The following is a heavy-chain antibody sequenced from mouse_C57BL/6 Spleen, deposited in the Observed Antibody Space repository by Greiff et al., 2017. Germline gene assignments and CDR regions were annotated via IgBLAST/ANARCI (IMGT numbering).Heavy chain of an antibody. CDR2: ISDGGSYT. Sequence: EVKLVESGGGLVKPGGSLKLSCAASGFTFSSYAMSWVRQTPEKRLEWVATISDGGSYTYYPDNVKGRFTISRDNAKNNLYLQMSHLKSEDTAMYYCARCYGSSGGYYFDYWGQGTTLTVSS. CDR3: ARCYGSSGGYYFDY. CDR1: GFTFSSYA. V-gene: IGHV5-4*03. D-gene: IGHD1-1*01. J-gene: IGHJ2*01.